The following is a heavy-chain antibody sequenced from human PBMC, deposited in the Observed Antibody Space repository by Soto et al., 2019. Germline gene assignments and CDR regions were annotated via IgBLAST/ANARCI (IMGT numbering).Heavy chain of an antibody. V-gene: IGHV3-30*18. J-gene: IGHJ4*02. D-gene: IGHD1-26*01. Sequence: QVQLVESGGGVVQPGRSLRLSCAASGFTFSSYGMHWVHQAPGKGLEWVAVISYDGSNKYYADSVKGRFTISRDNSKNTLYLQMNSLRAEDTAVYYCAKTIYQNIIVGATPAIDYWGQGTLVTVSS. CDR1: GFTFSSYG. CDR2: ISYDGSNK. CDR3: AKTIYQNIIVGATPAIDY.